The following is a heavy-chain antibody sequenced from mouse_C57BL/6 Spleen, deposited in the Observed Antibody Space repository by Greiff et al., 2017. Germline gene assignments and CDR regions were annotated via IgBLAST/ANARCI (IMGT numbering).Heavy chain of an antibody. CDR3: ARHDYDAWFAY. V-gene: IGHV1-54*01. CDR2: INPGSGGT. D-gene: IGHD2-4*01. Sequence: VQLQQSGAELVRPGTSVKVSCKASGYAFTNYLIAWVKQRPGQGLEWIGVINPGSGGTNYNEKFKGKATLTADKSSSTAYMQLSSLTSEDSAVDFCARHDYDAWFAYWGQGTLVTVSA. CDR1: GYAFTNYL. J-gene: IGHJ3*01.